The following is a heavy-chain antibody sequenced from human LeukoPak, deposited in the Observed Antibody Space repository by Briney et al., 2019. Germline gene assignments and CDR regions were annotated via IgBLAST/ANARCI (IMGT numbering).Heavy chain of an antibody. D-gene: IGHD3-9*01. CDR2: IKHTGST. V-gene: IGHV4-34*01. J-gene: IGHJ3*02. CDR3: ARGGYYDILTGYYDVFDI. Sequence: PSETLSLTCAVYVGSFSGYYWSWIRQPPGKGQEWIGEIKHTGSTNYNPSLKSRVTISVDTSKNQFSLKLSSVTSADTAVYYCARGGYYDILTGYYDVFDIWGQGTLVTVSS. CDR1: VGSFSGYY.